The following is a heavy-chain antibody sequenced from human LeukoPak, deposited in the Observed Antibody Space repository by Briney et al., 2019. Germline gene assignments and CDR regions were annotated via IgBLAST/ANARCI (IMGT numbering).Heavy chain of an antibody. CDR1: GVTFSNYW. V-gene: IGHV3-21*01. CDR2: ISSSSSYI. D-gene: IGHD3-10*01. J-gene: IGHJ4*02. Sequence: PGGSLRLSCAASGVTFSNYWMTWVRQAPGKGLEWVSSISSSSSYIYYADSVKGRFTISRDNAKNSLYLQMNSLRAEDTAVYYCARDLYGSGSYYNYYWGQGTLVTVSS. CDR3: ARDLYGSGSYYNYY.